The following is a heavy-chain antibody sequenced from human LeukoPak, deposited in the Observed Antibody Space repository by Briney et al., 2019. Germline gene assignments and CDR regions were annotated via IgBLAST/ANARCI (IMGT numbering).Heavy chain of an antibody. Sequence: GGCLRLACAASGFTFSSAWMHSVRQARGKGLVWVSCIKSDGSSTSYADSVKGRFPISRDNAKNTLYLQMNSLRAEDTAVYYCAADRLFDPWGQGTLVTVSS. J-gene: IGHJ5*02. CDR1: GFTFSSAW. CDR3: AADRLFDP. D-gene: IGHD6-25*01. CDR2: IKSDGSST. V-gene: IGHV3-74*01.